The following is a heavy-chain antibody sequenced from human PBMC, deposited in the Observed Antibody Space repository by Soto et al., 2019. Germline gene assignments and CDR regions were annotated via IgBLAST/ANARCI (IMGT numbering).Heavy chain of an antibody. CDR2: IYYSGST. CDR3: ARHGDFWSGYPYYYYYYMDV. D-gene: IGHD3-3*01. J-gene: IGHJ6*03. CDR1: GGSISSYY. Sequence: SETLSLTCTVSGGSISSYYWSWIRQPPGKGLEWIGYIYYSGSTNYNPSLKSRVTISVDTSKNQFSLKLSSVTAADTAVYYCARHGDFWSGYPYYYYYYMDVWGKGTTVTVSS. V-gene: IGHV4-59*08.